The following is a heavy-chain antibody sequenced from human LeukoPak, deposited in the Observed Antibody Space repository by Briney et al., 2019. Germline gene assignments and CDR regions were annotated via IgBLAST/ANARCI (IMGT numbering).Heavy chain of an antibody. Sequence: GGTLRLSCAVSGFTFNNYGMSWVRQAPGKGLEWVSAISGSGFNTYYADSVKGRFTISRDNAKNSLYLQMNSLRAEDTAVYYCARDRGSIAARYVFWFDPWGQGTLVTVSS. CDR3: ARDRGSIAARYVFWFDP. V-gene: IGHV3-23*01. J-gene: IGHJ5*02. CDR1: GFTFNNYG. D-gene: IGHD6-6*01. CDR2: ISGSGFNT.